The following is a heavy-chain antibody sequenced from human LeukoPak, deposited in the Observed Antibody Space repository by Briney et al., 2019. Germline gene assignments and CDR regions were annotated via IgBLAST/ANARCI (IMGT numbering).Heavy chain of an antibody. D-gene: IGHD2-21*02. CDR1: GFTFSSYA. CDR3: AIYGDFFSDFDF. V-gene: IGHV3-23*01. J-gene: IGHJ3*01. CDR2: LDTSGDNT. Sequence: GGSLRLSCADSGFTFSSYATSWVRQAPGKGLEWVSALDTSGDNTYYADTVQGRFTISRDNSKNTLYLQINSLRAEDTAIYYCAIYGDFFSDFDFWGQGTMVTVSS.